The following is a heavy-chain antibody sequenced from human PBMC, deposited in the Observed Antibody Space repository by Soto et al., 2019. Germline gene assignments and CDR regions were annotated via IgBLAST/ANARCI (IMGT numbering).Heavy chain of an antibody. Sequence: SETLSLTCAVSGYSISSGYYWGWIRQPPGKGLEWIGSIYHSGSTYYNPSLKSRVTISVDTSKNQFSLKLSSVNAEDTAVYYCVRAQWDDARFDPWGQGTLVTVS. D-gene: IGHD1-26*01. V-gene: IGHV4-38-2*01. CDR3: VRAQWDDARFDP. J-gene: IGHJ5*02. CDR1: GYSISSGYY. CDR2: IYHSGST.